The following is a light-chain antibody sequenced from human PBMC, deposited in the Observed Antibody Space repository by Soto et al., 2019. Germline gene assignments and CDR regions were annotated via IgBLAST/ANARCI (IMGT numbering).Light chain of an antibody. CDR1: QSISSW. Sequence: DIQMTQSPSTLSASVGDRVTITCRASQSISSWLAWYQQKPGKAPKLLIYKSPSLESGLPSRFRGSGSATEFTRTISSLQPDDFESYYGQQYRTFGQGTNVEIK. CDR2: KSP. J-gene: IGKJ1*01. V-gene: IGKV1-5*03. CDR3: QQYRT.